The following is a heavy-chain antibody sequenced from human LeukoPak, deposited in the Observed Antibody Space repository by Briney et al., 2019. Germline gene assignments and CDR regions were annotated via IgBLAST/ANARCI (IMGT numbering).Heavy chain of an antibody. V-gene: IGHV1-2*02. J-gene: IGHJ4*02. CDR1: GYTFTGYY. D-gene: IGHD3-3*01. Sequence: ASVKVSCKASGYTFTGYYMHWVRQAPGQGLEWMGWINPNSGGTNYAQKFQGRVTMTRDTSISTAYMELSRLRSDDTAVYYRARGSDDFWSGYSPSYWGQGTLVTVSS. CDR2: INPNSGGT. CDR3: ARGSDDFWSGYSPSY.